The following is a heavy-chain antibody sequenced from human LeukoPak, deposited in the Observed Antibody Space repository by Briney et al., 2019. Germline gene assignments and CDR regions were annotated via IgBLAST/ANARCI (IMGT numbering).Heavy chain of an antibody. J-gene: IGHJ4*02. CDR1: GGSISTYY. V-gene: IGHV4-4*07. Sequence: KPSETLSLTCTVSGGSISTYYWSWIRQPAGKGLEWIGRIYTSGSTNYNPSLKSRVTMSVDTSKSQFSLKLSSVTAAHTAVYYCARVGGYDYVWGSYRSYYFDYWGQGTLVTVSS. D-gene: IGHD3-16*02. CDR3: ARVGGYDYVWGSYRSYYFDY. CDR2: IYTSGST.